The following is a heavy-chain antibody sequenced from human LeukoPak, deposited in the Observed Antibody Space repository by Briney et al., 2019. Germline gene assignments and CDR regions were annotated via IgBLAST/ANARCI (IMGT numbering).Heavy chain of an antibody. Sequence: ASVKVSCKASGYTFSSYGISWVRQAPAQGLEWMAWISAYNGNTNYEHNLQGRVTMTTDTSTNTAYMELRSLRSDDTAVYYCATHSVVTSRSLDDAFNICGQGTMVTVSS. CDR2: ISAYNGNT. D-gene: IGHD3-16*02. J-gene: IGHJ3*02. CDR3: ATHSVVTSRSLDDAFNI. V-gene: IGHV1-18*01. CDR1: GYTFSSYG.